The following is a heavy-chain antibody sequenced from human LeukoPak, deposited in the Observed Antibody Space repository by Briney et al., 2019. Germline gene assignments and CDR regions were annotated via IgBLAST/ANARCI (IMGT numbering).Heavy chain of an antibody. V-gene: IGHV1-18*04. CDR2: ISAYNGNT. CDR1: GYTFTGYY. J-gene: IGHJ4*02. Sequence: ASVKVSCKASGYTFTGYYMHWVRQAPGQGLEWMGWISAYNGNTNYAQKLQGRVTMTTDTSTSTAYMELRSLRSDDTAVYYCARGYCTNGVCYLDYWGQGTLVTVSS. CDR3: ARGYCTNGVCYLDY. D-gene: IGHD2-8*01.